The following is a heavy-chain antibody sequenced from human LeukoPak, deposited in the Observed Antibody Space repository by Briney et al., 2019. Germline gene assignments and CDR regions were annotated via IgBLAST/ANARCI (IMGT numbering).Heavy chain of an antibody. V-gene: IGHV3-30*02. D-gene: IGHD5-12*01. CDR1: GFVFNNYG. J-gene: IGHJ4*02. CDR3: ARDRPTTLDY. Sequence: GGSLRLSCGASGFVFNNYGMHWVRQAPGKGLEWVAFIQFNGNNQYYADSVKGRFTISRDNAKNSLYLQMNSLGAEDTAVYYCARDRPTTLDYWGQGTLVTVSS. CDR2: IQFNGNNQ.